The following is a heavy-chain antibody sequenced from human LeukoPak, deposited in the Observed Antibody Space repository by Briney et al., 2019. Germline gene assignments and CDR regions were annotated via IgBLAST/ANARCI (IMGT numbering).Heavy chain of an antibody. Sequence: SETLSLTCTVSGGSISSGGYDWSWIRQHPGKGLEWIGYIYYSGSTYYNPSLKSRVTISVDTSKNQFSLKLSSVTAADTAVYYCARGLIYDYWGQGTLVTVSS. J-gene: IGHJ4*02. CDR3: ARGLIYDY. V-gene: IGHV4-31*03. CDR2: IYYSGST. D-gene: IGHD2-21*01. CDR1: GGSISSGGYD.